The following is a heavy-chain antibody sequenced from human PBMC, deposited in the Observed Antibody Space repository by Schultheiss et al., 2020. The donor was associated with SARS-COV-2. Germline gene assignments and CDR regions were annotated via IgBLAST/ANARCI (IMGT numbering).Heavy chain of an antibody. V-gene: IGHV3-53*01. Sequence: GGSLRLSCAASGFTFSSYWMHWVRQAPGKGLVWVSVIYSGGSTYYADSVKGRFTISRDNSKNTLYLQMNSLRAEDTAVYYCARDSGSYYGSGKLGYWGQGTLVTVSS. CDR3: ARDSGSYYGSGKLGY. CDR1: GFTFSSYW. CDR2: IYSGGST. J-gene: IGHJ4*02. D-gene: IGHD3-10*01.